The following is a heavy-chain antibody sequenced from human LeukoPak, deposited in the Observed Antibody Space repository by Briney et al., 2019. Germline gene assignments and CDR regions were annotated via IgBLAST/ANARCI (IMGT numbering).Heavy chain of an antibody. D-gene: IGHD6-19*01. CDR1: GFTSSNYW. J-gene: IGHJ4*02. V-gene: IGHV3-7*01. CDR2: IKQDGSEK. Sequence: GGSLRISCAASGFTSSNYWMSWVRQAPGKGLEWVANIKQDGSEKYYVDSVKGRFTISRDNAKNSLYLQMNSLRAEDTAVYYCARDRGSSGWYEFNYWGQGTLVTVSS. CDR3: ARDRGSSGWYEFNY.